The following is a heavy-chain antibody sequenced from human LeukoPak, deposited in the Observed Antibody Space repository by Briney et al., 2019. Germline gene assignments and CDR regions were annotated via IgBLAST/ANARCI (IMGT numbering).Heavy chain of an antibody. Sequence: PGGSLRLSCAASGFTFRSDGMHWVRQAPGKGLEWVAFIRYDGSNKYYADSVKGRFTISRDNSKNTLYLQMNSLRAEDTAVYYCAKDSSRHGVVIDYWGQGTLVTVSS. J-gene: IGHJ4*02. V-gene: IGHV3-30*02. CDR3: AKDSSRHGVVIDY. CDR1: GFTFRSDG. CDR2: IRYDGSNK. D-gene: IGHD3-3*01.